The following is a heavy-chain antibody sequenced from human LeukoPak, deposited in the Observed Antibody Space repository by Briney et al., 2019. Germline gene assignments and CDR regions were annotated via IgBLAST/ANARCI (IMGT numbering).Heavy chain of an antibody. CDR1: GYTFTGYY. CDR3: ARGGIAARLFSFYYYMDV. V-gene: IGHV1-2*02. CDR2: INPNSGGT. Sequence: ASVKVSCKASGYTFTGYYMHWVRQAPGQGLEWMGWINPNSGGTNFAQKLQGRVTMTRDTSINTAYMELSRLRSDDTAVYYCARGGIAARLFSFYYYMDVWGKGTTVTVSS. J-gene: IGHJ6*03. D-gene: IGHD6-6*01.